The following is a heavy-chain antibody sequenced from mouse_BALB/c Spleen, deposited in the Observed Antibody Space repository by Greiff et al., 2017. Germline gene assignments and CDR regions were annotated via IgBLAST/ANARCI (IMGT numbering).Heavy chain of an antibody. V-gene: IGHV1-69*02. Sequence: QVQLQQPGAELVKPGASVKLSCKASGYTFTSYWMHWVKQRPGQGLEWIGEIDPSDSYTNYNQKFKGKATLTVDKSSSTAYMELRSLTSEDSAVYYCTRVVWGQGTTLTVSS. CDR1: GYTFTSYW. J-gene: IGHJ2*01. CDR2: IDPSDSYT. CDR3: TRVV.